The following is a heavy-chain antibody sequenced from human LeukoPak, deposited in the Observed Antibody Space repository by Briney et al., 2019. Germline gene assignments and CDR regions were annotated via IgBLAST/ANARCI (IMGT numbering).Heavy chain of an antibody. CDR2: ISGSGGST. CDR3: ARDHHPRRQANSGYFDL. Sequence: GGSLRLSCAASGFTFSSYAMSWVRQAPGKGLGWVSAISGSGGSTYYADSVKGRFTISRDNSKNTLYLQMNSLRAEDTAVYYCARDHHPRRQANSGYFDLWGRGTLVTVSS. D-gene: IGHD3-10*01. J-gene: IGHJ2*01. CDR1: GFTFSSYA. V-gene: IGHV3-23*01.